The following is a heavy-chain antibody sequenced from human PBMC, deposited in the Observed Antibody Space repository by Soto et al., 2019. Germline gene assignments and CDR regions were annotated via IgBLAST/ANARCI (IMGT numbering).Heavy chain of an antibody. CDR3: ARVVECRYGICSFWFDY. CDR2: IHHSGST. J-gene: IGHJ5*01. V-gene: IGHV4-59*01. D-gene: IGHD3-10*02. Sequence: SETLSLTCAVSGGYINTDYWSWVRQPPGKGLEWIGNIHHSGSTNYNPSLNSRVTISLDTSKNKLSLWLNSVTAADTAVYYCARVVECRYGICSFWFDYWGQGTLVPVSS. CDR1: GGYINTDY.